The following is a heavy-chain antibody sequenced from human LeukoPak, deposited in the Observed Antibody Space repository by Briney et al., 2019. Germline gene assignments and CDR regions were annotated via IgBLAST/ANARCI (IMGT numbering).Heavy chain of an antibody. J-gene: IGHJ5*02. D-gene: IGHD3-3*01. V-gene: IGHV3-30*02. CDR3: AKDSLFLEWSEQGWFDP. Sequence: PAGYLRLYCVGSGFTFNNYGMHWVRQAPGKGLEWVAFIRYDGGNTDCADSVKGRFTISRDNSKSTLYLQMNSLRVEDTAVYYCAKDSLFLEWSEQGWFDPWGQGTLVTVSS. CDR2: IRYDGGNT. CDR1: GFTFNNYG.